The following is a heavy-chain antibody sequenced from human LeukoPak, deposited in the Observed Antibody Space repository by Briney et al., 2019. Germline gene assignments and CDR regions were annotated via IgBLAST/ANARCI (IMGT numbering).Heavy chain of an antibody. CDR1: GYTFTSNY. CDR3: ARVGATRAAFDI. D-gene: IGHD2-15*01. Sequence: GASVKVSCKASGYTFTSNYIHWVRQAPGQGLEWMGMIYPRDGSTSYAQKLQGRVTMTTDTSTSTAYMELRSLRSDDTAVYYCARVGATRAAFDIWGQGTMVTVSS. V-gene: IGHV1-46*01. J-gene: IGHJ3*02. CDR2: IYPRDGST.